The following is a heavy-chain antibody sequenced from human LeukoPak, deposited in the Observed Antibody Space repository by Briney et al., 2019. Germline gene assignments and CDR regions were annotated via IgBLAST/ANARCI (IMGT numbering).Heavy chain of an antibody. V-gene: IGHV4-39*01. D-gene: IGHD3/OR15-3a*01. J-gene: IGHJ4*02. CDR3: ARQTGSGLFILP. CDR2: IYYTGNT. Sequence: SETLSLTCTVSGVSISSSNSYWGWIRQPPGKGLEWIGSIYYTGNTYYNASLKCQVSISIDTSKNQFSLKLTSVTAADTSVYYCARQTGSGLFILPGGQGTLVTVSS. CDR1: GVSISSSNSY.